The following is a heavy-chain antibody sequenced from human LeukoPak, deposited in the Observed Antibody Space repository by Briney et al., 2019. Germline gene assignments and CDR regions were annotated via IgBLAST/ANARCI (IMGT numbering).Heavy chain of an antibody. Sequence: PGGSLRLSCAASGFTFDDYAMHWVRQAPGKGLEWVSGISWNSGSIGYADSVKGRFTISRDNAKNSLYLQMNSLRAEDTALYYCAKDKRYFEYGSAFDIWGQGTMVTVSS. J-gene: IGHJ3*02. CDR3: AKDKRYFEYGSAFDI. CDR2: ISWNSGSI. D-gene: IGHD3-9*01. V-gene: IGHV3-9*01. CDR1: GFTFDDYA.